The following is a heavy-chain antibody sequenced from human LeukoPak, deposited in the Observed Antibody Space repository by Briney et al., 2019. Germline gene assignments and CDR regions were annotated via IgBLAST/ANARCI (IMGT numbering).Heavy chain of an antibody. J-gene: IGHJ4*02. CDR1: GFTFSSYW. Sequence: PGGSLRLSCAASGFTFSSYWMHWVRQAPGKGLVWVSRINTDGSSTSYADSVKGRFTISRDNAKNTLYLQMNSLRAEDTAVYYCARKVRKGPLETFGSGELVDYWGQGTLVTVSS. V-gene: IGHV3-74*01. D-gene: IGHD3-3*01. CDR2: INTDGSST. CDR3: ARKVRKGPLETFGSGELVDY.